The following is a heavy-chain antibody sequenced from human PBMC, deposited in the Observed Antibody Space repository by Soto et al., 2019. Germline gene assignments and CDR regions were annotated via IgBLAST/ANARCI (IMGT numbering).Heavy chain of an antibody. CDR3: ARTVIGGFDY. Sequence: SETLSLTCAVYGGSFSGYYWSWIRQPPGKGLEWIGEINHSGSTNYNPSLKSRVAISGDTSKNQFSLKLSSVTAADTAVYYCARTVIGGFDYWGQGTLVTVSS. J-gene: IGHJ4*02. CDR2: INHSGST. CDR1: GGSFSGYY. V-gene: IGHV4-34*01. D-gene: IGHD3-16*02.